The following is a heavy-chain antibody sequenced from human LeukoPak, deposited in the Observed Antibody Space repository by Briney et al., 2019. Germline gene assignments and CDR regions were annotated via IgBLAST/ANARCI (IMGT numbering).Heavy chain of an antibody. CDR1: GGSISSYY. CDR2: MYYSGSS. Sequence: SETLSLTCTVSGGSISSYYWGWIRQPPGKGLEWIGIMYYSGSSYYDPSLKSRVTISVDTSKNQFSLKLSSVTAADTAVYYCARGGGVAVFGYWGQGTLVTVSS. CDR3: ARGGGVAVFGY. D-gene: IGHD3-3*01. V-gene: IGHV4-39*07. J-gene: IGHJ4*02.